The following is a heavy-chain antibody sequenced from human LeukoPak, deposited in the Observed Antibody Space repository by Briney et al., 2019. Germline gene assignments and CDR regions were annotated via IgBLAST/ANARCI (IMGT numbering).Heavy chain of an antibody. Sequence: GGSLRLSCAAFGFTFSSYAMSWVRQAPGKGLEWVSAISGSGGSTYYADSVEGRFTISRDNSKNTLYLQMNSLRAEDTAIYYCAKDGMYSSSSSYYFDYWGQGTLVTVSS. CDR2: ISGSGGST. D-gene: IGHD6-6*01. J-gene: IGHJ4*02. CDR1: GFTFSSYA. CDR3: AKDGMYSSSSSYYFDY. V-gene: IGHV3-23*01.